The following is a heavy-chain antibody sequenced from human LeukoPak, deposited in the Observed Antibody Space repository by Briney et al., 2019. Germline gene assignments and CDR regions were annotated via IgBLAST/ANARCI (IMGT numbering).Heavy chain of an antibody. J-gene: IGHJ4*02. CDR3: ARDYDSQDYSDGGGDY. CDR1: GYTFTSYG. V-gene: IGHV1-18*01. CDR2: ISAYNGNT. D-gene: IGHD4-17*01. Sequence: GASVKVSCKASGYTFTSYGISWVRQAPGQGLEWMGWISAYNGNTNYAQKLQGRVTMTTDTSTSTAYMELRSLRSDDTAVYYCARDYDSQDYSDGGGDYWGQGTLVTVSS.